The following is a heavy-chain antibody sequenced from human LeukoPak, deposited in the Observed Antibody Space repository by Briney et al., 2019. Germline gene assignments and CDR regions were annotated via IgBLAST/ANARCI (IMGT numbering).Heavy chain of an antibody. CDR3: ARGHHLEWLNTFDY. CDR1: GFTFSSYS. CDR2: ISSSSSYI. V-gene: IGHV3-21*01. J-gene: IGHJ4*02. Sequence: GGSLRLSCAASGFTFSSYSMNWVRQAPGKGLEWVSSISSSSSYIYYADSVKGRFTVSRDNAKNSLYLQMNSLRAEDTAVYYCARGHHLEWLNTFDYWGQGTLVTVSS. D-gene: IGHD3-3*01.